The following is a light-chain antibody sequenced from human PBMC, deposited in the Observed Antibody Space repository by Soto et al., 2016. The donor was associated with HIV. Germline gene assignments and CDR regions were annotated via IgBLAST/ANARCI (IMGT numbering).Light chain of an antibody. CDR1: QSISSW. J-gene: IGKJ1*01. V-gene: IGKV1-5*03. CDR3: QQYNSESQT. CDR2: KAS. Sequence: DIQMTQSPSTLSASVGDRVTITCRASQSISSWLAWYQQKPGKAPKLLIYKASSLESGVPSRFSGSGSGTEFTLTISSLQPDDFATYYCQQYNSESQTFGQGTKVVIK.